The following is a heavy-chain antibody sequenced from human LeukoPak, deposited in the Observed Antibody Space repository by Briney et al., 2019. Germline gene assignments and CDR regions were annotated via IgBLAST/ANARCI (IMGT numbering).Heavy chain of an antibody. V-gene: IGHV4-59*11. D-gene: IGHD3-3*01. Sequence: SETLSLTCTVSGVSISSHCWSWIRQPPRKGLEWIGGSTNHNPSLKSRVTISVDTSKNQFSLKLSSVTAADTAVYYCARDKGYDFWSGLRYGMDVWGQGTTVTVSS. CDR3: ARDKGYDFWSGLRYGMDV. J-gene: IGHJ6*02. CDR1: GVSISSHC. CDR2: GST.